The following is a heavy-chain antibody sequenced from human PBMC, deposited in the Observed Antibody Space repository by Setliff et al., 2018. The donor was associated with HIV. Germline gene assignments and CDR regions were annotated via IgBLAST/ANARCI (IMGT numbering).Heavy chain of an antibody. CDR3: ARVSTVTASFDY. V-gene: IGHV3-30*02. D-gene: IGHD2-21*02. CDR1: GFTFSNYG. J-gene: IGHJ4*02. Sequence: PGGSLRLSCVASGFTFSNYGMHWVRQAPGKGLEWVAFIRYDGSNTYYVDSVKGRFTISRENSKNTLYLQMNSLRPEDTAVYYCARVSTVTASFDYWGQGTLVTVSS. CDR2: IRYDGSNT.